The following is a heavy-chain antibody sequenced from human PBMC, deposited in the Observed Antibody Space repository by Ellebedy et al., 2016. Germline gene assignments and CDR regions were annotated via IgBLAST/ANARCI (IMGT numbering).Heavy chain of an antibody. V-gene: IGHV3-21*04. Sequence: GESLKISXAAYGFTFSIAGMTWVRQAPGKGLEWVATIVFSGTATYYADSLKGRFIISRDNAKNSLYLQMNSLRVEDTAVYYCARALIGGKNYWGQGTLVTVSS. CDR2: IVFSGTAT. D-gene: IGHD3-16*01. J-gene: IGHJ4*02. CDR1: GFTFSIAG. CDR3: ARALIGGKNY.